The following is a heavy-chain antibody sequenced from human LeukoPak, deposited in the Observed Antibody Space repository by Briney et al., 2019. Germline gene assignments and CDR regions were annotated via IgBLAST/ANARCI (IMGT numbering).Heavy chain of an antibody. CDR1: GYTFTIND. J-gene: IGHJ3*02. V-gene: IGHV1-46*01. D-gene: IGHD6-13*01. Sequence: VASVRVSFKASGYTFTINDIHWVRQAPGQGLEWMGIINPSGGSTSYAQKFQGRVTMTRDTSTSTVYMELSSLRSEDTAVYYCARFASLYSRSWYYAFDIWGQGTMVTVSS. CDR2: INPSGGST. CDR3: ARFASLYSRSWYYAFDI.